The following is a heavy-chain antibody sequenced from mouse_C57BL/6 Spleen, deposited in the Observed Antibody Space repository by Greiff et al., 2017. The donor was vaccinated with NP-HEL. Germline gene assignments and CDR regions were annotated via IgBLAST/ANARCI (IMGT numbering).Heavy chain of an antibody. Sequence: EVKVVESGGGLVKPGGSLKLSCAASGFTFSDYGMHWVRQAPEKGLEWVAYISSGSSTIYYADTVKGRFTISRDNAKNTLFLQMTSLRSEDTAMYYCARRRASDGRAFAYWGQGTLVTVSA. CDR3: ARRRASDGRAFAY. V-gene: IGHV5-17*01. CDR1: GFTFSDYG. CDR2: ISSGSSTI. J-gene: IGHJ3*01. D-gene: IGHD1-1*01.